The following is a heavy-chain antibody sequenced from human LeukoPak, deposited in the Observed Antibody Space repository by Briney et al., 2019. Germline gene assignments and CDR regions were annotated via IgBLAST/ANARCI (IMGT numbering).Heavy chain of an antibody. Sequence: GGALRLSFAAYGFTFVTYSMNWVRPAPGKGLEWISYIIPSSTIYYSYSVKGRFTISRDNAKNSLFLQMNSLRDEDTAVYYCAREYKSSSPLKGYYYYGMDVWGQGTTVTVSS. CDR2: IIPSSTI. J-gene: IGHJ6*02. D-gene: IGHD6-13*01. CDR3: AREYKSSSPLKGYYYYGMDV. V-gene: IGHV3-48*02. CDR1: GFTFVTYS.